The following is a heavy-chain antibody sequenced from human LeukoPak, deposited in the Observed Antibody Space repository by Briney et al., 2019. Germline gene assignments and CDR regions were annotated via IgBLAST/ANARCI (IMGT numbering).Heavy chain of an antibody. D-gene: IGHD3-22*01. CDR3: AKDVSGWLFDRIDY. CDR2: ISSSGGTT. V-gene: IGHV3-23*01. CDR1: GFTFSSYA. J-gene: IGHJ4*02. Sequence: GGSLRLSCAASGFTFSSYAMSWVRQAPGKGLEWVSGISSSGGTTYYADSVKGRFTISRDNSKSTLYLQMNSLRAEDTAVYYCAKDVSGWLFDRIDYWGQGTLVTVSS.